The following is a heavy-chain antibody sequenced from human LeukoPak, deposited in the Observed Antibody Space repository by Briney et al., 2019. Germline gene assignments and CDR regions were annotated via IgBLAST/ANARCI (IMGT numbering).Heavy chain of an antibody. CDR2: IYYSGST. J-gene: IGHJ6*03. V-gene: IGHV4-59*01. CDR3: ARSYSYGPHYYYYYYMDV. CDR1: GASISSYY. D-gene: IGHD5-18*01. Sequence: SETLSLTCTVSGASISSYYWSWIRQPPGKGLEWLGYIYYSGSTNYNPSLKSRVTISVDTSKNQFSLKLSSVTAADTAVYYCARSYSYGPHYYYYYYMDVWGKGTTVTVSS.